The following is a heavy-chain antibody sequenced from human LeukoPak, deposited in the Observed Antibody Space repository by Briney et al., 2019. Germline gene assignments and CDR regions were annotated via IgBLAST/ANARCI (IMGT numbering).Heavy chain of an antibody. D-gene: IGHD3-22*01. CDR3: ARGTGDSSGYYLYFDY. V-gene: IGHV4-4*07. J-gene: IGHJ4*02. CDR2: IYTSGST. Sequence: SETLSLTCTASGGSISSYYWSWIRQPAGKGLEWIGRIYTSGSTNYNPSLKSQVTMSVDTSKNQFSLKLSSVTAADTAVYYCARGTGDSSGYYLYFDYWGQGALVTVPS. CDR1: GGSISSYY.